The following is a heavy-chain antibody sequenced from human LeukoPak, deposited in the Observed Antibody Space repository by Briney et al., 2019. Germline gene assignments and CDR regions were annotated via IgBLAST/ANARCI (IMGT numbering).Heavy chain of an antibody. CDR1: GGTFSSYA. CDR3: ARVGGQAYCGGDCYYNWFDP. D-gene: IGHD2-21*02. CDR2: IIPIFGIA. V-gene: IGHV1-69*04. Sequence: SVNVSCKASGGTFSSYAISWVRQAPGQGLEWMGRIIPIFGIANYAQKFQGRVTITADKSTSTAYMELSSLRSEDTAVYYCARVGGQAYCGGDCYYNWFDPWGQGTLVTVSS. J-gene: IGHJ5*02.